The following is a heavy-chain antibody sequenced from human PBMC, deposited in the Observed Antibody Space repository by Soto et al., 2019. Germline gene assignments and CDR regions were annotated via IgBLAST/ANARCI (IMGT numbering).Heavy chain of an antibody. D-gene: IGHD4-17*01. CDR2: IYDSGST. CDR1: GGSISGGVYY. CDR3: ARELIPLTTDRYFDL. Sequence: QVQLQESGPGLVKPSETLSLTCTVSGGSISGGVYYWSWIRQPPGKGLEWIGYIYDSGSTYYNPSLKSRVTISVDTSKNQFSLRLSSVTAADTAVYYCARELIPLTTDRYFDLWGRGTLVTVSS. V-gene: IGHV4-30-4*01. J-gene: IGHJ2*01.